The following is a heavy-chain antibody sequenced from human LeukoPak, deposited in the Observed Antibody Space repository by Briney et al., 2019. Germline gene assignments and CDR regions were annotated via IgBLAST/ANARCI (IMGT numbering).Heavy chain of an antibody. J-gene: IGHJ4*02. CDR2: ISGSGGST. Sequence: GGSLRLSCAASGFTFSSYAMSWVRQAPGKGLEWVSAISGSGGSTYYADSVKGRFTISRDNAKNTLYLQMNSLRAEDTAVYYCARDGSGAARHYFDYWGQGTLVTVSS. CDR1: GFTFSSYA. CDR3: ARDGSGAARHYFDY. D-gene: IGHD6-6*01. V-gene: IGHV3-23*01.